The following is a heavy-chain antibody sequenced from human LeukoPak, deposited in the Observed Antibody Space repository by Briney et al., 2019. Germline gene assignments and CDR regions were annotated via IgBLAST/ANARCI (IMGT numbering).Heavy chain of an antibody. CDR2: INHSGST. D-gene: IGHD4-23*01. V-gene: IGHV4-34*01. CDR1: GGSFSGYY. CDR3: ARVGVDDRGNILKYFFDY. J-gene: IGHJ4*02. Sequence: SETLSLTCAVYGGSFSGYYWSWIRQPPGKGLEWIGEINHSGSTNYNPSLKSRVIISVDTSKNQFSLKLSPVTAADTALYYCARVGVDDRGNILKYFFDYWGQGTLVTVSS.